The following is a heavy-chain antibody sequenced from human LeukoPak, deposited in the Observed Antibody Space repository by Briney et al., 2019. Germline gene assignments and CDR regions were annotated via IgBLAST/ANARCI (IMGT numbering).Heavy chain of an antibody. CDR2: IYYSGST. V-gene: IGHV4-39*01. CDR3: ARRLAGTEDC. Sequence: SETLSLTCTVSGGSISSSSYYWGWIRQPPGKGLEWIGSIYYSGSTYYNPSLKSRVTISVDTSKNQFSLKLSSVTAADTAVYYCARRLAGTEDCWGQGILVTVSS. J-gene: IGHJ4*02. CDR1: GGSISSSSYY. D-gene: IGHD6-13*01.